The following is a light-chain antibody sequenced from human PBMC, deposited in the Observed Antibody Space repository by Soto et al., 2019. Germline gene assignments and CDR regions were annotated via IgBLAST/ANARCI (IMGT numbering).Light chain of an antibody. V-gene: IGKV3-20*01. CDR2: GAS. CDR3: QQYGNSIYT. Sequence: DIVLTQSPGTLSLSPGERATLSCRASQSVSSTYLAWYQQKPGQAPRLLIYGASSRATGIPDRFSGSGSGTDFTLTISRLEPEDFAVYYCQQYGNSIYTFGQGTRLEIK. CDR1: QSVSSTY. J-gene: IGKJ5*01.